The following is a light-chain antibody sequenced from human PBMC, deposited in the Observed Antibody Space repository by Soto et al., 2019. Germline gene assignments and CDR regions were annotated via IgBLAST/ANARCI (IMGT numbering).Light chain of an antibody. CDR1: QSVSSSY. J-gene: IGKJ1*01. V-gene: IGKV3-20*01. CDR3: HQYGSSAST. CDR2: GAS. Sequence: EIVLTQSPGTLSLSPGERVTLSCRASQSVSSSYLAWYQQKPGQAPMLLIYGASSRATGIPDRISGSGSGTDFTLTISRLETEDFAVYSCHQYGSSASTCGRGTEAEIK.